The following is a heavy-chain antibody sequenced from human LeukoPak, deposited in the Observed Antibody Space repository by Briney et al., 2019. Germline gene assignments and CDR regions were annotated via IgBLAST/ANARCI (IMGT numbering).Heavy chain of an antibody. J-gene: IGHJ4*02. CDR2: IYYSEIT. CDR3: ARYLRGSHFDY. Sequence: PSETLSLTCTVSGGSISSSSYYWGWIRQPPGKGLQWIASIYYSEITYYNPSLKSRVTISVDTSKNQFSLNLSSVTAADTAVYNCARYLRGSHFDYWGQGTLVTVSS. D-gene: IGHD1-26*01. V-gene: IGHV4-39*01. CDR1: GGSISSSSYY.